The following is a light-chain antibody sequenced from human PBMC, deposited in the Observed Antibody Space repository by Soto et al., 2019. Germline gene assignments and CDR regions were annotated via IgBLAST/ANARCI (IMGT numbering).Light chain of an antibody. CDR1: QSVSSN. Sequence: DIFMTQSPSTLSVSPVERAALSCRASQSVSSNLAWYQQKPGQAPRLLIYDASTRATGIPARFSGSGSGTEFTLTISSLQSEDFAVYYCQQYNNWPWTFGQGTKVDNK. CDR2: DAS. CDR3: QQYNNWPWT. J-gene: IGKJ1*01. V-gene: IGKV3-15*01.